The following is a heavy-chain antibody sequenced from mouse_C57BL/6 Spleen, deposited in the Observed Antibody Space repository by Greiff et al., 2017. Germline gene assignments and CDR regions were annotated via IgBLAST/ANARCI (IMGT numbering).Heavy chain of an antibody. CDR1: GFNIQDDY. CDR2: IAPANGDT. V-gene: IGHV14-4*01. CDR3: TTLTYAMDY. Sequence: LQRSEAARVRPGASVTSSCPSSGFNIQDDYMHWVKQGPEQGLEWIGWIAPANGDTVSASKFPRKATITADTSSKTAYLQLSRLTSEDTAVYYGTTLTYAMDYWGQGTSVTVSS. J-gene: IGHJ4*01.